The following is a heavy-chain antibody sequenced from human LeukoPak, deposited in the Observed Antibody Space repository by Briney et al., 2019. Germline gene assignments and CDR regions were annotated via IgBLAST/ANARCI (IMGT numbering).Heavy chain of an antibody. J-gene: IGHJ3*02. CDR3: ARGGPAGDFIVVAPTNNAFDI. CDR1: GHTFTSYG. D-gene: IGHD2-2*01. CDR2: ISAYNGNT. Sequence: ASVKVSCKASGHTFTSYGISWVRQAPGQGLEWMGWISAYNGNTNYAQKFQGRVTMTRDTSTTTVYMELSSLRSEDTAVYYCARGGPAGDFIVVAPTNNAFDIWGQGTMVTVSS. V-gene: IGHV1-18*01.